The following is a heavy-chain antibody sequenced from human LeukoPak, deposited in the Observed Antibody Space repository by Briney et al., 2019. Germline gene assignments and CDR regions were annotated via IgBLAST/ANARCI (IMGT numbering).Heavy chain of an antibody. CDR3: ARGREWNDCSSTSCYPVPYGMDV. V-gene: IGHV3-9*01. Sequence: GGSLRLSCAASGFTFSSYAMHWVRQAPGKGLEWVSGISWNSGSIGYADSVKGRFTISRDNAKNSLYLQMNSLRAEDTAVYYCARGREWNDCSSTSCYPVPYGMDVWGQGTTVTVSS. J-gene: IGHJ6*02. D-gene: IGHD2-2*01. CDR1: GFTFSSYA. CDR2: ISWNSGSI.